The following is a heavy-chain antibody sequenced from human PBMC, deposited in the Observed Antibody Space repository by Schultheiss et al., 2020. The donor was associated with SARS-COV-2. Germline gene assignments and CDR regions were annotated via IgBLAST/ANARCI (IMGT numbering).Heavy chain of an antibody. J-gene: IGHJ4*02. Sequence: SETLSLTCAISGDSVSSNIAAWNWIRQSPSRGLEWLGRTYYRSKWYNNYAVSVKSRITFKPDTSKNQFSLLLNSVTPDDTAVYYCAREVTELVDWGQGTLVTVSS. CDR2: TYYRSKWYN. CDR1: GDSVSSNIAA. V-gene: IGHV6-1*01. CDR3: AREVTELVD. D-gene: IGHD4-23*01.